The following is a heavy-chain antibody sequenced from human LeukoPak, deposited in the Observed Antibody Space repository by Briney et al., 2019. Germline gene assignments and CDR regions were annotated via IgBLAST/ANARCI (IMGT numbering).Heavy chain of an antibody. CDR1: GGSISSYY. V-gene: IGHV4-59*08. D-gene: IGHD1-14*01. J-gene: IGHJ4*02. Sequence: PSETLSLTCTVSGGSISSYYWSWIRQPPGKGLEWIGYIYYSGSTNYNPSLKSRVTISVDTSKNQFSLKLSSVTAADTAVYYCARHTGYLDYWGRGTLVTVSS. CDR3: ARHTGYLDY. CDR2: IYYSGST.